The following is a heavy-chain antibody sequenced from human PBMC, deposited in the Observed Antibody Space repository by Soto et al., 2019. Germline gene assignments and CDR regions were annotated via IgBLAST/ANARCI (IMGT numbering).Heavy chain of an antibody. CDR3: IGWSGPGGMDV. J-gene: IGHJ6*02. Sequence: QVQLVQSGAEAENPGASVKVSCKASGYTFTNYDINWVRQPTGQGLEWMGWMNPNSGNTGYAQKCRGRLTMTRNTSTSTAYMELSSLRSEDTAVYYCIGWSGPGGMDVWGQGTTVTVSS. CDR1: GYTFTNYD. V-gene: IGHV1-8*01. CDR2: MNPNSGNT. D-gene: IGHD3-3*01.